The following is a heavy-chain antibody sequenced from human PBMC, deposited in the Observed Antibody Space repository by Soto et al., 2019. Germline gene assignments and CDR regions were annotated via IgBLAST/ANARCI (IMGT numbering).Heavy chain of an antibody. Sequence: QVQLVQSGAEVKKPGASVKVSCQASGYTFTSYGISWVRQAPGQGLEWMGWISAYNGNTNYAQKLQGRVTMTTDTSTSTAYMELRSLRSDDTAVYYCARVTNGDTAMVSWFDPWGQGTLVTVSS. D-gene: IGHD5-18*01. CDR2: ISAYNGNT. V-gene: IGHV1-18*01. CDR1: GYTFTSYG. CDR3: ARVTNGDTAMVSWFDP. J-gene: IGHJ5*02.